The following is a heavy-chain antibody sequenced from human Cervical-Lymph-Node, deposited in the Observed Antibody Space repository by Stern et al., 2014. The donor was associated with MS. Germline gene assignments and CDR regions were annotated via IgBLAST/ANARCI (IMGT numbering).Heavy chain of an antibody. J-gene: IGHJ4*02. CDR3: VRGRTYTQQYFDH. CDR1: GFTFGDYG. CDR2: ILADGKTK. V-gene: IGHV3-33*03. Sequence: VQLVESGGGVVQPGRSLRLSCAASGFTFGDYGMNWVRQAPGKGLEWVALILADGKTKKFADFVEGRFSISRDDSKSTLFLQLDSLRVEDTAVYYCVRGRTYTQQYFDHWGQGTLVTVSS. D-gene: IGHD3-16*01.